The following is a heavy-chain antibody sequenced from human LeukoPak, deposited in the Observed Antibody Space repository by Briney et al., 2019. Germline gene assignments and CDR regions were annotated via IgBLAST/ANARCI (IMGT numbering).Heavy chain of an antibody. CDR2: IYTSGST. Sequence: SETLSLTCTVSGGSISSYYWGWIRQPAGKGLEWIGRIYTSGSTNYNPSLKSRVTMSVDTSKNQFSLKLSSVTAADTAVYYCARGKYSSSSNWFDPWGQGTLVTVSS. D-gene: IGHD6-6*01. CDR1: GGSISSYY. J-gene: IGHJ5*02. CDR3: ARGKYSSSSNWFDP. V-gene: IGHV4-4*07.